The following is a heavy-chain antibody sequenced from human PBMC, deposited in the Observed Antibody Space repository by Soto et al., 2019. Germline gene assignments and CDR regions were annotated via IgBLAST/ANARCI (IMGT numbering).Heavy chain of an antibody. V-gene: IGHV4-39*01. CDR1: GGSISSSSYY. J-gene: IGHJ4*02. Sequence: SETLSLTCTVSGGSISSSSYYWGWIRQPPGKGLEWIGSIYYSGSTYYNPSLKSRVTISVDTSKNQFSLKLSSVTAADTAVYYCARHLYYYDSSGYYGPLDYWGQGTLVT. D-gene: IGHD3-22*01. CDR3: ARHLYYYDSSGYYGPLDY. CDR2: IYYSGST.